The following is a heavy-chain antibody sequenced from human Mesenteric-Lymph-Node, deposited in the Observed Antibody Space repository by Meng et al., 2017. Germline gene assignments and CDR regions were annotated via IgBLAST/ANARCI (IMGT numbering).Heavy chain of an antibody. J-gene: IGHJ3*02. CDR2: IYTSGST. V-gene: IGHV4-61*02. D-gene: IGHD4-23*01. Sequence: SETLSLTCTVSGGSISSGSYYWSWIRQPAGKGLEWIGRIYTSGSTNYNPSLKSRVTISVDTSKNQFSLKLSSVTAADTAVYYCASALQWSDAFDIWGQGTMVTVSS. CDR3: ASALQWSDAFDI. CDR1: GGSISSGSYY.